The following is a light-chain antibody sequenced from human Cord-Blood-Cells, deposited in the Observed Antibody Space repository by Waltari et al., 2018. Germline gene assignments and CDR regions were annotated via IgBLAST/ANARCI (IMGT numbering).Light chain of an antibody. J-gene: IGKJ4*01. CDR2: AAS. V-gene: IGKV1-9*01. Sequence: DIQLTQSPSFLSASVGDRVTITCRASQGISSYLAWYQQKTGKAPKLLIYAASTLQSGVPSRCSGSGSGTEFTLTISSLQPEDFATYYCQQLNSYPPLTFGGGTKVEIK. CDR1: QGISSY. CDR3: QQLNSYPPLT.